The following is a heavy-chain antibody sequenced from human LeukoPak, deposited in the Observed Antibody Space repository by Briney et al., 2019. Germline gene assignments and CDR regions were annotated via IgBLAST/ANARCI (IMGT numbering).Heavy chain of an antibody. V-gene: IGHV5-51*01. J-gene: IGHJ3*02. CDR2: IYPGDSDT. D-gene: IGHD1-1*01. CDR1: GYSATSYW. Sequence: GEYLKISCKGSGYSATSYWIGCVRQMPGKGLEWMGIIYPGDSDTRYSPSFQGQVTISADKSISTAYLQWSSLKASDTAMYYCATPTGTDAFDIWGQGTMVTVSS. CDR3: ATPTGTDAFDI.